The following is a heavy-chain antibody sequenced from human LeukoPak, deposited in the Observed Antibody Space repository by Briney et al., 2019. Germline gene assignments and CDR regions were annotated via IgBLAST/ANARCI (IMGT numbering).Heavy chain of an antibody. CDR3: ARVRGDSGYDREDAFDI. J-gene: IGHJ3*02. Sequence: SETLSLTCTVSGGSISGTSYYWGWIRQPPGKGLEWIGSIYYSGSTYYNPSLKSRVTISVDTSKNQFSLKLSSVTAADTAVYYCARVRGDSGYDREDAFDIWGQGTMVTVSS. V-gene: IGHV4-39*07. CDR2: IYYSGST. D-gene: IGHD5-12*01. CDR1: GGSISGTSYY.